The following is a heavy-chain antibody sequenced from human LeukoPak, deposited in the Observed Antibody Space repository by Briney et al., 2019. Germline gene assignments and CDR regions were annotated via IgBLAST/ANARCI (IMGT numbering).Heavy chain of an antibody. V-gene: IGHV4-38-2*01. D-gene: IGHD3-22*01. Sequence: PSETLSLTCAVSGYSISSGYYWGWIRQPPGKGLEWIGSIYHSGSTYYNPSLKSRVTILVDTSKNQFSLKLSSVTAADTAVYYCARRSITMIVVEGYFDYWGQGTLVTVSS. J-gene: IGHJ4*02. CDR1: GYSISSGYY. CDR2: IYHSGST. CDR3: ARRSITMIVVEGYFDY.